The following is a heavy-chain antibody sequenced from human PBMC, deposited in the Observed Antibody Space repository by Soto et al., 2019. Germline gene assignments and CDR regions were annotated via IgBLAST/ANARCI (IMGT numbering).Heavy chain of an antibody. Sequence: PGGSLRLSCATSGFTFSTYAMHWVRQAPGKGLEYVSAISSNGRSTYYANSVKGRFTISRDNSKNMLYLQMDSLRAEDMAVYYCARDRCTNGVCYAPSDYWGQGTLVTVSS. J-gene: IGHJ4*02. CDR2: ISSNGRST. V-gene: IGHV3-64*01. D-gene: IGHD2-8*01. CDR3: ARDRCTNGVCYAPSDY. CDR1: GFTFSTYA.